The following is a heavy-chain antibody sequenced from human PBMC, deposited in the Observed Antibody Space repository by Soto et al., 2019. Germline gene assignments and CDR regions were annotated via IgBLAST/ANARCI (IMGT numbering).Heavy chain of an antibody. CDR2: IYHSGST. Sequence: PSETLSLTCAVSGYSISSGYYWGWIRQPPGKGLEWIGSIYHSGSTYYNPSLKSRVTISVDTSKNQFSLKLSSVTAADTAVYYCAREDMIVVLRGAFDIWGQGTMVTVS. D-gene: IGHD3-22*01. V-gene: IGHV4-38-2*01. CDR1: GYSISSGYY. J-gene: IGHJ3*02. CDR3: AREDMIVVLRGAFDI.